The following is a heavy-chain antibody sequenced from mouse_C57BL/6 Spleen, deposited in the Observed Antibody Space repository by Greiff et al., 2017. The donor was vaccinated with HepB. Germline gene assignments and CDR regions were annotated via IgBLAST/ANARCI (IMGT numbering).Heavy chain of an antibody. CDR2: INPSSGYT. J-gene: IGHJ4*01. CDR1: GYTFTSYT. CDR3: ARLTGAMDY. Sequence: QVQLKQSGAELARPGASVKMSCKASGYTFTSYTMHWVKQRPGQGLEWIGYINPSSGYTKYNQKFKDKAKLTADKSSSTAYMQLSSLTSEDSAVYYCARLTGAMDYWGQGTAVTVSS. V-gene: IGHV1-4*01.